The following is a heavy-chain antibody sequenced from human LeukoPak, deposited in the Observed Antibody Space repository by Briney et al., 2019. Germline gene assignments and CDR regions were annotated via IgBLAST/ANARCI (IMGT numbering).Heavy chain of an antibody. J-gene: IGHJ4*02. D-gene: IGHD6-6*01. CDR2: FDPEDGET. CDR3: ATERATSSIAARVLDY. Sequence: ASVKVSCKVSGYTLTELSMHWVRQAPGKGLEWMGGFDPEDGETIYARKFQGRVTMTEDTSTDTAYMELSSLRSEDTAVYYCATERATSSIAARVLDYWGQGTLVTVSS. CDR1: GYTLTELS. V-gene: IGHV1-24*01.